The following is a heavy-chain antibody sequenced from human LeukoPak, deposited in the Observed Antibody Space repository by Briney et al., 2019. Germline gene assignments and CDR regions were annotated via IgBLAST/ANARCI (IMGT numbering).Heavy chain of an antibody. D-gene: IGHD6-19*01. CDR1: GFTFSSYA. CDR2: ISYDGSNK. V-gene: IGHV3-30-3*01. CDR3: ARDKGHSSVAFDI. J-gene: IGHJ3*02. Sequence: GGSLRLSCAASGFTFSSYAMHWVRQAPGKGLEWVAVISYDGSNKYYADSVKGRFTISRDNSKNTLYLQMNSLRAEDTAVYYCARDKGHSSVAFDIWGQGTMVTVSS.